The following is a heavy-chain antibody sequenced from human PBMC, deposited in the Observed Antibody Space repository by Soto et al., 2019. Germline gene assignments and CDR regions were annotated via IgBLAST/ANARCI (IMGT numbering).Heavy chain of an antibody. D-gene: IGHD3-3*01. CDR2: IIPIFGTA. Sequence: ASVKVSCKASGGTFSSYAISWVRQAPGQGLEWMGGIIPIFGTANYAQKFQGRVTITADESTSTAYMELSSLRSEDTAVYYCLRTIFGVVPPPGLPFDYWGQGTLVTVSS. J-gene: IGHJ4*02. CDR1: GGTFSSYA. CDR3: LRTIFGVVPPPGLPFDY. V-gene: IGHV1-69*13.